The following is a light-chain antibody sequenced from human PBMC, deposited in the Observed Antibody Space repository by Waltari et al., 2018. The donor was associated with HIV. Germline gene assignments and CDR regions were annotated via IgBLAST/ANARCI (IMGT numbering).Light chain of an antibody. J-gene: IGLJ2*01. CDR3: SSYTSSSTVV. Sequence: QSALTQPASVSGSPGQAITISCTGTSRDVGGYNNFSWYQQHPGKSPKLMIYDVSNRPSGVSNRFSGSKSGNTASLTISGLQAEDEADYYCSSYTSSSTVVFGGGTKLTVL. CDR2: DVS. CDR1: SRDVGGYNN. V-gene: IGLV2-14*03.